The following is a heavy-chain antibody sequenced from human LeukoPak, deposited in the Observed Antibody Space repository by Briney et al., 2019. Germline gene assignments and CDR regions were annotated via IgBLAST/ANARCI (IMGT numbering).Heavy chain of an antibody. D-gene: IGHD4-17*01. CDR2: INPNSGGT. J-gene: IGHJ4*02. CDR1: GYTFTGYY. V-gene: IGHV1-2*02. Sequence: ASVKVSCKASGYTFTGYYMHWVRQAPGQGLEWMGWINPNSGGTNYAQKFQGKVTMTRDTSISTAYMELSRLRSDDTAVYYCARDHIYGDEGDYWGQGTLVTVSS. CDR3: ARDHIYGDEGDY.